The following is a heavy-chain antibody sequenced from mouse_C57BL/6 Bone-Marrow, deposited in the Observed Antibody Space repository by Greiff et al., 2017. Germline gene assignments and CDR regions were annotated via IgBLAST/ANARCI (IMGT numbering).Heavy chain of an antibody. CDR3: ARSYYGSSFYAMDD. CDR2: IYPGGGYT. D-gene: IGHD1-1*01. J-gene: IGHJ4*01. Sequence: VQLQQSGAELVRPGTSVKMSCKASGYTFTNYWIGWAKQRPGHGLEWIGDIYPGGGYTNYNEKFKGKATLTADKSSSTAYMQFSSLTSEDSAIYYWARSYYGSSFYAMDDWGQGTSVTVSS. V-gene: IGHV1-63*01. CDR1: GYTFTNYW.